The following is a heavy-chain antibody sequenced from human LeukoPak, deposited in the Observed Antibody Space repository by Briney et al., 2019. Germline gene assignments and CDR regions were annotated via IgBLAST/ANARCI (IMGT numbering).Heavy chain of an antibody. CDR3: ARGEAVAGYYYYYYMDV. Sequence: ASVKVSCKASGYTFSSYAISWVRQAPGQGLEWMGWISAYNGNTNYAQKFQGRVTITADESTSTAYMELSSLRSEDTAVYYCARGEAVAGYYYYYYMDVWGKGTTVTVSS. CDR1: GYTFSSYA. J-gene: IGHJ6*03. V-gene: IGHV1-18*01. D-gene: IGHD6-19*01. CDR2: ISAYNGNT.